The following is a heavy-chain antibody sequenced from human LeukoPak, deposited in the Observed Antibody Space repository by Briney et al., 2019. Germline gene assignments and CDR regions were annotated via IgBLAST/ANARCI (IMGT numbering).Heavy chain of an antibody. CDR1: GYTFTGYY. CDR3: AGRGRFSRAGLRHDAFDI. CDR2: INPNSGGT. D-gene: IGHD5-12*01. V-gene: IGHV1-2*02. J-gene: IGHJ3*02. Sequence: GASVKVSCKASGYTFTGYYMHWVRQAPGQGLEWMGWINPNSGGTNYAQKFQGRVTMTRDTSISTAYMELSRLRSDDTAVYYCAGRGRFSRAGLRHDAFDIWGQGTMVTVSS.